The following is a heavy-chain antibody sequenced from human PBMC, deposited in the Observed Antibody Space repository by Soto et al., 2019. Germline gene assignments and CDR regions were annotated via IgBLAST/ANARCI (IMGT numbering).Heavy chain of an antibody. CDR1: GGSISSVGYY. CDR3: ARAGGDFWSGYSPRQYYFDY. Sequence: SETLSLTCTVSGGSISSVGYYSSWIRQPPGKGLEWIGYIYYSGTTYYNPSLKSRLTISVDTSKNQFSLNLSSVTAADTAVYYCARAGGDFWSGYSPRQYYFDYWGQGTLVTVSS. J-gene: IGHJ4*02. CDR2: IYYSGTT. V-gene: IGHV4-31*03. D-gene: IGHD3-3*01.